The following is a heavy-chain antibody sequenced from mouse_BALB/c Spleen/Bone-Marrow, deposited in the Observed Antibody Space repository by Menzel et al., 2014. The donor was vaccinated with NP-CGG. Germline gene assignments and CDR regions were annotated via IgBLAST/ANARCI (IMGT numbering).Heavy chain of an antibody. CDR3: ARYPIYYDSGGAMDY. D-gene: IGHD2-4*01. CDR2: IDPSDSET. J-gene: IGHJ4*01. Sequence: QVQLQQSGAELVKPGAPVKLSCKASGYTFTSHWMNWVKQRPGRGLEWIGRIDPSDSETHYNQKFKDKATLTVDKSSSKAYIQLSSLTFEDSAVYYCARYPIYYDSGGAMDYWGQRTSVTVSS. V-gene: IGHV1-69*02. CDR1: GYTFTSHW.